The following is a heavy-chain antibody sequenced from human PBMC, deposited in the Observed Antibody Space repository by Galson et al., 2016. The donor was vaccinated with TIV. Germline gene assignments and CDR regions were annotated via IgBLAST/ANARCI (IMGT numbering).Heavy chain of an antibody. J-gene: IGHJ4*02. CDR3: ARGIGVPLHFDS. Sequence: LSLTCAVSGDSISGHQWWSWVRQPPGKGLEWIGEIYHSGMINYNPSLKSRVTISVDQSNNQFSLNVHSVTAADTATYYCARGIGVPLHFDSWGQGTLVTVSS. CDR1: GDSISGHQW. CDR2: IYHSGMI. D-gene: IGHD3-3*01. V-gene: IGHV4-4*02.